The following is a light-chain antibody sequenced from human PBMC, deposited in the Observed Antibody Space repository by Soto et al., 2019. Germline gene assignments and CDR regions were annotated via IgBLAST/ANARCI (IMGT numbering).Light chain of an antibody. Sequence: DIVMTQSPVTLSVSPGDRATLSCRASQSVGHNLAWFQQKPGQAPRLLIYGASAGATGIPDRFSGSGFGTEFTLTISSLKSEDLAVYYCQQYNNWPRTFGQGTKVEMK. J-gene: IGKJ1*01. CDR3: QQYNNWPRT. V-gene: IGKV3-15*01. CDR1: QSVGHN. CDR2: GAS.